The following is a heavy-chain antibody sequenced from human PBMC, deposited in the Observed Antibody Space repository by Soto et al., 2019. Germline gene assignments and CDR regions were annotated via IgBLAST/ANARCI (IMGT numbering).Heavy chain of an antibody. V-gene: IGHV1-3*05. CDR3: ARVGLTTGYYFDY. CDR2: ITAGNGNT. CDR1: GYTFTSYA. D-gene: IGHD4-17*01. Sequence: QVQLVQSGAEEKKPGASVKVSCKASGYTFTSYAMHWVRQAPGQRLEWMGWITAGNGNTKYSQKFQGRVTITRDTSASTAYMELSSLRSEDTAVYYCARVGLTTGYYFDYWGQGTLVTVSS. J-gene: IGHJ4*02.